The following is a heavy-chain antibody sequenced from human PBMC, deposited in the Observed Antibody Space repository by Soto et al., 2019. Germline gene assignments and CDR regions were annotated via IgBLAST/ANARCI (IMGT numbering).Heavy chain of an antibody. CDR2: ISYDGSNK. Sequence: QVQLVESGGGVVQPGRSLRLSCAASGFTFSSYGMHWVRQAPGKGLEWVAVISYDGSNKYYADSVKGRFTISRDNSKNTLYLQMNSLRAEDTAVYYCAKDRQLELIYYYYYGMDVWGQGTTVTVSS. CDR3: AKDRQLELIYYYYYGMDV. J-gene: IGHJ6*02. D-gene: IGHD1-1*01. CDR1: GFTFSSYG. V-gene: IGHV3-30*18.